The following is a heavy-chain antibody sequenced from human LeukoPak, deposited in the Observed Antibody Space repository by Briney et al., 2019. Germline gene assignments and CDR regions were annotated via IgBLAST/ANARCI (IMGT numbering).Heavy chain of an antibody. V-gene: IGHV3-21*01. J-gene: IGHJ6*02. CDR1: GFTFSSYS. CDR3: AIWGSGDYADDYYYGMDV. CDR2: ISSSSSYI. Sequence: GGSLRLSCAASGFTFSSYSMNWVRQAPGKGLEWVSSISSSSSYIYYADSVKGRFTISRDNAKNSLYLQMNSLRAEDTAVYYCAIWGSGDYADDYYYGMDVWGQGTTVTVSS. D-gene: IGHD4-17*01.